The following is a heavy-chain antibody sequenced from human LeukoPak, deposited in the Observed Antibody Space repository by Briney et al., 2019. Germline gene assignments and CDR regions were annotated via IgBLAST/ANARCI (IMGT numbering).Heavy chain of an antibody. Sequence: PSETLSLTCAVYGGSFSGYYWSWIRQPPGNGLEWIGEINHSGSTNYNPSLKSRVTISVDTSKNQFSLKLSSVTAADTAVYYCARGPYCTNGVCYPTHSFDYWGQGTLVTVSS. V-gene: IGHV4-34*01. CDR3: ARGPYCTNGVCYPTHSFDY. CDR2: INHSGST. CDR1: GGSFSGYY. D-gene: IGHD2-8*01. J-gene: IGHJ4*02.